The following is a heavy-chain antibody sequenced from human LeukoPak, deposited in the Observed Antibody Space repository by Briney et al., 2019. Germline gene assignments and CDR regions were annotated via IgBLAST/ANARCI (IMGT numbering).Heavy chain of an antibody. CDR3: ARAPGLYLPTDP. CDR2: ISAYTGNR. CDR1: GFTFSSYA. D-gene: IGHD2-8*01. V-gene: IGHV1-18*01. J-gene: IGHJ5*02. Sequence: GGSLRLSCAAPGFTFSSYAISWVRQAPGQGLEWMGWISAYTGNRNSAQMVQGRVTLTTDTSTSTAYMELRSLRSDDTAVYYCARAPGLYLPTDPWGQGTLVTVSS.